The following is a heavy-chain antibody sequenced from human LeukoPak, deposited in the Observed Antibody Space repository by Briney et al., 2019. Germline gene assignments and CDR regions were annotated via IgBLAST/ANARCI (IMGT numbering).Heavy chain of an antibody. CDR3: AREYCSSTSCGGGNAFDI. CDR2: INPSGGST. V-gene: IGHV1-46*01. J-gene: IGHJ3*02. D-gene: IGHD2-2*01. CDR1: GYTFTSYY. Sequence: GASVKVSCKASGYTFTSYYMHWVRQAPGQGLEWMGIINPSGGSTSYAQKFQGRVTMNRDTSTSTVYMELSSLRSEDTAVYYCAREYCSSTSCGGGNAFDIWGQGTMVTVSS.